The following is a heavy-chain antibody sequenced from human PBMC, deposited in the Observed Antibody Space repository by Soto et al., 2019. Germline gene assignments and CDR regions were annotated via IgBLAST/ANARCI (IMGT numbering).Heavy chain of an antibody. V-gene: IGHV3-48*03. D-gene: IGHD1-26*01. Sequence: EVQLVESGGGWVKPGGSLRLSCVASGFSFSTYEMDWVRQAPGRGLGWVSYISSRGGTKYYADSLKGRFTISRDNAKNTLYLQMNSLRVEDTAVYFCARGTWGQPGVGMDVWGQGTTVTVSS. J-gene: IGHJ6*02. CDR3: ARGTWGQPGVGMDV. CDR2: ISSRGGTK. CDR1: GFSFSTYE.